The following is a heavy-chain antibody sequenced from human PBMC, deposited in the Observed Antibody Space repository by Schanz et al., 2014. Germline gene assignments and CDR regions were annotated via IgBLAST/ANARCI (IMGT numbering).Heavy chain of an antibody. J-gene: IGHJ4*02. CDR1: GGSVSSGGDY. V-gene: IGHV4-31*03. CDR2: IFHSGST. D-gene: IGHD3-10*01. CDR3: ARGGYGSGSYREFDY. Sequence: QVQLQESGPGLVKPSQTLSLTCTVSGGSVSSGGDYWSWIRQHPGKGLEWIGYIFHSGSTFYNPSLNSRVTISVDRSKSQFSLKLSSVTAADTAVYYCARGGYGSGSYREFDYWGQGTLXTVSS.